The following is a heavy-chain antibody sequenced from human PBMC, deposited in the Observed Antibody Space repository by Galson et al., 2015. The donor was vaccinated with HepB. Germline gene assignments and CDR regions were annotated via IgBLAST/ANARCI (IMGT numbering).Heavy chain of an antibody. CDR2: IAYHGRNE. D-gene: IGHD3-10*01. J-gene: IGHJ4*02. CDR3: ARVPRDGSGSHYNEGGFDY. Sequence: SLRLSCAASGFSFSSYAMHWVRQPPGKGLEWVSVIAYHGRNEYYTDSVKGRFTISRDNSKNTLYLQMSSLRVEDTAVYYCARVPRDGSGSHYNEGGFDYWGQGTLVTVSS. CDR1: GFSFSSYA. V-gene: IGHV3-30*04.